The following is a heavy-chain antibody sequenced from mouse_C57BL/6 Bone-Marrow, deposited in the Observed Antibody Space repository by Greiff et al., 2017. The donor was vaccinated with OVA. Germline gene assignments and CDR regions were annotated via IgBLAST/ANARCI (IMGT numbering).Heavy chain of an antibody. V-gene: IGHV1-9*01. CDR1: GYTFTGYW. D-gene: IGHD1-1*01. J-gene: IGHJ1*03. CDR3: ARPGGSSYDWYFDV. CDR2: ILPGSGST. Sequence: VNLVESGAELMKPGASVKLSCKATGYTFTGYWIEWVKQRPGHGLEWIGEILPGSGSTNYNEKFKGKATFTADTSSNTAYMQLSSLTTEDSAIYYCARPGGSSYDWYFDVWGTGTTVTVSS.